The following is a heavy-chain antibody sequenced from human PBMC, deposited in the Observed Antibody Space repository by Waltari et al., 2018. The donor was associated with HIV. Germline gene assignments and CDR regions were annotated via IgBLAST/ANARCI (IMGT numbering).Heavy chain of an antibody. CDR2: INAGNGKT. CDR3: ARVALTVVTGYYYYGMDV. V-gene: IGHV1-3*01. J-gene: IGHJ6*02. Sequence: QVQLVQSGAAAKKPGASVKVSCKASGHNFTSYAMHWARQAPGPRLEWMGWINAGNGKTKYAQKFQGRVTITRDTSASTAYMELSSLRSEDTAVYYCARVALTVVTGYYYYGMDVWGQGTTVTVSS. CDR1: GHNFTSYA. D-gene: IGHD2-15*01.